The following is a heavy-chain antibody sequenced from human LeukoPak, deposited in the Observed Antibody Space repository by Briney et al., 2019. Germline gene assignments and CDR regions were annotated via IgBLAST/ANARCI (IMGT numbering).Heavy chain of an antibody. CDR3: ARGDSYGSYYYYYYMDV. D-gene: IGHD5-18*01. CDR1: GGTFSSYA. V-gene: IGHV1-69*13. Sequence: SVKVSCTASGGTFSSYAISWVRQAPGQGLEWTGGIIPIFGTANYAQKFQGRVTITADESTSTAYMELSSLRSEDTAVYYCARGDSYGSYYYYYYMDVWGKGTTVTVSS. J-gene: IGHJ6*03. CDR2: IIPIFGTA.